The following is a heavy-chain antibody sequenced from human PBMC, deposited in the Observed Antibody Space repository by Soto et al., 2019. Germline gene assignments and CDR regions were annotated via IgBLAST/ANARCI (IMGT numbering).Heavy chain of an antibody. J-gene: IGHJ3*02. Sequence: GGSLRLSCAASGFTFSSYSMNWVRQAPGKGLEWVSSISSSSSYIYYADSVKGRFTIFRDNSKNTLYLQMNSLRAEDTAVYYCASLNRGDAFDIWGQGTMVTVSS. CDR1: GFTFSSYS. V-gene: IGHV3-21*04. CDR3: ASLNRGDAFDI. CDR2: ISSSSSYI.